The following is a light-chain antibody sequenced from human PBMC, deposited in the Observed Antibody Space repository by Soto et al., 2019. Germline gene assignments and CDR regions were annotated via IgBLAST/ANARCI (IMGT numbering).Light chain of an antibody. CDR2: GTS. J-gene: IGKJ1*01. CDR1: QSVSSK. V-gene: IGKV3-15*01. Sequence: EIVLTQSPGTLSLSPGERATLSCRASQSVSSKLAWYQQKPGQAPRLLIYGTSTRATGIPARFSGSGSGTESTLIISSLQSEDSAVYYCQQYNSWLWTFGQGTKVDI. CDR3: QQYNSWLWT.